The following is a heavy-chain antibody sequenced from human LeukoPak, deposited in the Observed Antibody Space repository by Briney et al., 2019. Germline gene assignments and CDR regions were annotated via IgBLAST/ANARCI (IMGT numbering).Heavy chain of an antibody. CDR1: GYTFTSYG. V-gene: IGHV1-18*01. CDR2: ISAYNGST. CDR3: ARDLGVLMVYDRPYYFDY. J-gene: IGHJ4*02. D-gene: IGHD2-8*01. Sequence: GASVKVSCKASGYTFTSYGISWVRQAPGHGLEWMGWISAYNGSTNYAQRLQGRVTMTTDTSTSTAYMELRSLRSDDTAVYYCARDLGVLMVYDRPYYFDYWGQGTLVTVSS.